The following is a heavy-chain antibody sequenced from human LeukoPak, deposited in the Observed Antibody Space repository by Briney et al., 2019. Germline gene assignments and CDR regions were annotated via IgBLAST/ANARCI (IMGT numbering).Heavy chain of an antibody. V-gene: IGHV3-21*01. Sequence: PGGSLRLSCAASGFTFSSYSMNWVRQAPGKGLEWVSSISSSSSYIYYADSVKGRFTISRDNAKNSLYLQMNSLRAEDTAVYYCARESGPLHYYYGMDVWGQGTTVTVSS. CDR2: ISSSSSYI. CDR1: GFTFSSYS. CDR3: ARESGPLHYYYGMDV. J-gene: IGHJ6*02. D-gene: IGHD3-10*01.